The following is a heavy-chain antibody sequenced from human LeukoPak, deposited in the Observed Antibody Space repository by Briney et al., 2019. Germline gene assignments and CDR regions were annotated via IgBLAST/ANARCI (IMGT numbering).Heavy chain of an antibody. CDR1: GFTFSNYA. Sequence: GGSLRLSCAASGFTFSNYAMHWVRQAPGKGLEWVAVISYDGGNKYYADSVKGRFIISRDNSKNTLYLQMNSLRPEDTAVYYCVRTDCTGGSCYPNFDYWGQGTLVTVSS. J-gene: IGHJ4*02. D-gene: IGHD2-15*01. CDR3: VRTDCTGGSCYPNFDY. CDR2: ISYDGGNK. V-gene: IGHV3-30*01.